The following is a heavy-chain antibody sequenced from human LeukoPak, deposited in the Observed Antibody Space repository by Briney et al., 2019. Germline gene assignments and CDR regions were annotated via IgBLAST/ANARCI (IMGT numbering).Heavy chain of an antibody. D-gene: IGHD2-15*01. CDR3: ARGRYCSGGSCSLRGDY. CDR2: INHSGST. Sequence: SETLSLTCAVDGGSFSGYYWSWIRQPPGKGLEWIGEINHSGSTNYNPSLKSRVTISVDTSKNQFSLKLSSVTAADTAVYYCARGRYCSGGSCSLRGDYWGQGTLVTVSS. V-gene: IGHV4-34*01. CDR1: GGSFSGYY. J-gene: IGHJ4*02.